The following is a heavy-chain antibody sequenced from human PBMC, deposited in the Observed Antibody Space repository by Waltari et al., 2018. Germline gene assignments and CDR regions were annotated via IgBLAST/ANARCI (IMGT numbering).Heavy chain of an antibody. J-gene: IGHJ4*02. V-gene: IGHV4-34*01. CDR3: ARGLATGYSSSWYGIHFDY. CDR2: INHSGST. Sequence: QVQLQQWGAGLLKPSETLSLTCAVYGGSLSGYYWSGIRQPPGKGVEWSGEINHSGSTNYNPSHKRRFTISVDTSKNQFSLKLSSVTAADTAVYYCARGLATGYSSSWYGIHFDYWGQGTLVTVSS. D-gene: IGHD6-13*01. CDR1: GGSLSGYY.